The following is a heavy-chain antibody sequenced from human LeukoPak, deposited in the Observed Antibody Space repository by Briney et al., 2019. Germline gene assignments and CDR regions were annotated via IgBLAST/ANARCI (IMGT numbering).Heavy chain of an antibody. Sequence: PSETLSLTCAVSGYSISSGCYWGWIRQPPGKGLEWIGSIYHSGSTYYNPSLKSRVTISVDTSKNQFSLKLSSVTAADTAVYYCARRPHCSSTSCYTRWFDPWGQGTPVTVSS. CDR2: IYHSGST. CDR3: ARRPHCSSTSCYTRWFDP. V-gene: IGHV4-38-2*01. J-gene: IGHJ5*02. CDR1: GYSISSGCY. D-gene: IGHD2-2*02.